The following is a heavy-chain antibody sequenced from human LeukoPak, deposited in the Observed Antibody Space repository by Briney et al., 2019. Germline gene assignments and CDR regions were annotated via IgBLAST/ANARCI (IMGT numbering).Heavy chain of an antibody. J-gene: IGHJ4*02. D-gene: IGHD4-17*01. Sequence: GGSLRLSCAGSGFTFSSYWMTWVRQAPGKGLEWVANIEEYGSQIYYVDSVKGRFTISRDNAKNSVYLQMNSLRDEDTAVYYCARVGRVTTPRYCDYWGQGTLVTVSS. CDR2: IEEYGSQI. CDR3: ARVGRVTTPRYCDY. V-gene: IGHV3-7*01. CDR1: GFTFSSYW.